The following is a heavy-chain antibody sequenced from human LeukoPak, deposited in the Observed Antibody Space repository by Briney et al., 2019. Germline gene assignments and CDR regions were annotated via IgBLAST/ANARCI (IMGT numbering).Heavy chain of an antibody. CDR2: INPNSGGT. CDR3: ATLEYYYDSSGINWFDP. J-gene: IGHJ5*02. V-gene: IGHV1-2*02. CDR1: GYTFTGYY. D-gene: IGHD3-22*01. Sequence: GASVKVSCKASGYTFTGYYMHWVRQAPGQGLEWMGWINPNSGGTNYAQKFQGRVTMTRDTSISTAYMELSRLRSDDTAVYYCATLEYYYDSSGINWFDPWGQGTLVTVSS.